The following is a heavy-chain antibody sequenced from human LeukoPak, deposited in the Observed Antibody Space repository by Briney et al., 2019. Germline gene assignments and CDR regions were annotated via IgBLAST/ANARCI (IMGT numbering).Heavy chain of an antibody. CDR1: GFTFNNYA. Sequence: GGSLRLSCAASGFTFNNYAIHWVRQAPGKGLEWVAIISFDGGNKYYADSVKGRFTISRDNSKNTLYLQMNSLRAEDTAVYYCARDGIVGSPLYKFDYWGQGTLVTVAS. D-gene: IGHD1-26*01. V-gene: IGHV3-30-3*01. J-gene: IGHJ4*02. CDR2: ISFDGGNK. CDR3: ARDGIVGSPLYKFDY.